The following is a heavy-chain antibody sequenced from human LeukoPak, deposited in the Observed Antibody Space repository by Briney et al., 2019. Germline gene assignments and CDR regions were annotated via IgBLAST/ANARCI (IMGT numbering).Heavy chain of an antibody. Sequence: SETLSLTCTVSGGSISSYYWSWIRQPPGKGLEWIGYIYYSGSTNYNPSLKSRVTISVDTSKNQFSLKLSSVTAADTAVYYCARDRFWSGYYLMDYYGMDVWGQGTTVTVSS. CDR2: IYYSGST. D-gene: IGHD3-3*01. CDR1: GGSISSYY. J-gene: IGHJ6*02. V-gene: IGHV4-59*01. CDR3: ARDRFWSGYYLMDYYGMDV.